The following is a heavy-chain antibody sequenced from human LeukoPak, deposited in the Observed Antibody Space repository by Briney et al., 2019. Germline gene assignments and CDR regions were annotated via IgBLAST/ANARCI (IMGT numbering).Heavy chain of an antibody. V-gene: IGHV1-18*01. CDR1: GYTFTSYG. Sequence: ASVKVSCKASGYTFTSYGISWVRQAPGQGLEWMGWISAYNGYTKYAQNLQDRVTMTRDTSTSTAYMELTSLTSDDTAVYYCAREGPPTTHSHWGQGTLVTVFS. CDR2: ISAYNGYT. D-gene: IGHD1-14*01. CDR3: AREGPPTTHSH. J-gene: IGHJ4*02.